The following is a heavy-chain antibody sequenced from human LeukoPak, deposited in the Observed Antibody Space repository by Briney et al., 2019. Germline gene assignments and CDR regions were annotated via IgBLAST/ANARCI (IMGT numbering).Heavy chain of an antibody. CDR1: GGSIRSYY. CDR3: ARGFRYAKYYDILTGPI. D-gene: IGHD3-9*01. V-gene: IGHV4-59*01. CDR2: IYYSGST. Sequence: SETLSLACTVSGGSIRSYYRSSIRQPPGKGLEWIGYIYYSGSTNYNPSLKSRVTISVDTSKNQFSLKLSSVTAADTAVYYCARGFRYAKYYDILTGPIWGQGTMVTVSS. J-gene: IGHJ3*02.